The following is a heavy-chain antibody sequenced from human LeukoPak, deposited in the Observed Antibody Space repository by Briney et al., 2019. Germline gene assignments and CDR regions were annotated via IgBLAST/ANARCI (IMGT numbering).Heavy chain of an antibody. CDR1: GGSFSGYY. J-gene: IGHJ5*02. CDR2: INHSEST. Sequence: SETLSLTCAVYGGSFSGYYWSWIRQPPGKGLEWIGEINHSESTNYNPSLKSRVTISVDTSKNQFSLKLSSVTAAATAVYYFARVALRLKTNWFGPWGEGTLVTVSS. V-gene: IGHV4-34*01. CDR3: ARVALRLKTNWFGP.